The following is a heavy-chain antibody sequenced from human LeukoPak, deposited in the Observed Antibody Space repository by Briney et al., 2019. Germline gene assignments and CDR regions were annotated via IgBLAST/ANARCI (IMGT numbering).Heavy chain of an antibody. CDR1: GFTFSSYS. J-gene: IGHJ4*02. D-gene: IGHD3-10*01. Sequence: GGSLRLSCAASGFTFSSYSMNWVRQAPGKGLEWVSSISSSSSYIYYADSVKGRFTISRDDAKNSLYLQMNSLRAEDTAVYFCARDKGGMVPFDYWGQGTLVTVSS. CDR3: ARDKGGMVPFDY. CDR2: ISSSSSYI. V-gene: IGHV3-21*01.